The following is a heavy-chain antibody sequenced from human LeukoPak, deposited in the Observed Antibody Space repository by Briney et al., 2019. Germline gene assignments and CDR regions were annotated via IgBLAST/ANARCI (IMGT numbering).Heavy chain of an antibody. Sequence: GESLKISCKGSGYRFTSYWIGWVRQMPGKGLEWMGIIYPGDSDTRYSPSFQGQVTISADKSISTAYLQWSSLKASDTAMYYCGRGGYYSGGIFDYYFDYWGQGTLVTVSS. V-gene: IGHV5-51*01. J-gene: IGHJ4*02. CDR3: GRGGYYSGGIFDYYFDY. D-gene: IGHD2-15*01. CDR1: GYRFTSYW. CDR2: IYPGDSDT.